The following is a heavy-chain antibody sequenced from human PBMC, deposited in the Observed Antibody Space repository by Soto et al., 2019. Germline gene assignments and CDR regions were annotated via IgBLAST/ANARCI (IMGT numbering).Heavy chain of an antibody. CDR3: AREGITMVRGVIINWFDN. V-gene: IGHV6-1*01. CDR2: TYYRSKWYN. Sequence: TLSLTCAISGDSVSSNSAAWNWIRQSPSRGLEWLGRTYYRSKWYNDYAVSVKSRITINPDTSKNQFSLQLNSVTPEDTAVYYCAREGITMVRGVIINWFDNWGQGTLVTVSS. D-gene: IGHD3-10*01. CDR1: GDSVSSNSAA. J-gene: IGHJ5*02.